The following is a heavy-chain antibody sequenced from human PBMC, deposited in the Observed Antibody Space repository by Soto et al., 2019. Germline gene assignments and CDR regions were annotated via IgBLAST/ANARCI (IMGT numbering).Heavy chain of an antibody. V-gene: IGHV1-46*01. J-gene: IGHJ6*02. D-gene: IGHD1-26*01. CDR1: GYTFTSYY. CDR2: INPSGGST. Sequence: QVQLVQSGAEVKKPGASVKVSCKASGYTFTSYYMHWVRQAPGQGLEWMGIINPSGGSTSYAQKFQGRVTMTRDTSTSPVYMELSSLRSEDTAVYYCARCGRIVGAGHCYYYGMDVWGQGTTVTVSS. CDR3: ARCGRIVGAGHCYYYGMDV.